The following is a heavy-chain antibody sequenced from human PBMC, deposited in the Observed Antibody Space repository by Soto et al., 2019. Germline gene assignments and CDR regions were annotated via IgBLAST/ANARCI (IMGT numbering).Heavy chain of an antibody. D-gene: IGHD5-18*01. CDR1: AFTFGDYG. CDR2: ISWNGAIM. CDR3: AKDINKRDTKSCDAFDN. V-gene: IGHV3-9*01. Sequence: EVQLVESGGGLVQPGRSLRLSCAASAFTFGDYGMHWVRQAPGKGLEWVSGISWNGAIMAYADSVKGRFTISRDNAKNSMYLQMNSLRVEDTALYYCAKDINKRDTKSCDAFDNWGQGTMVTVSS. J-gene: IGHJ3*02.